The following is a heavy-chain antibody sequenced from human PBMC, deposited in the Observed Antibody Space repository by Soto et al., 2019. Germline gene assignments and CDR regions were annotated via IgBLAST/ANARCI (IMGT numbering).Heavy chain of an antibody. J-gene: IGHJ5*02. CDR3: ARDAPRGTGTRYWFDP. D-gene: IGHD1-1*01. CDR2: IYYSGST. Sequence: PSETLSLTCTVSGGSVSSGSYYWSWIRQPPGKGLEWIGYIYYSGSTNYNPSLKSRVTISVDTSKNQFSLKLSSVTAADTAVYYCARDAPRGTGTRYWFDPWGQGTLVTVSS. V-gene: IGHV4-61*01. CDR1: GGSVSSGSYY.